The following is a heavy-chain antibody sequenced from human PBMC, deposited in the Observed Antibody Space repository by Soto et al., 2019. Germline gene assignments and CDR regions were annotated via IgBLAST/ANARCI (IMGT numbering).Heavy chain of an antibody. J-gene: IGHJ3*02. Sequence: QVQLVQSGAEVKKPGSSVKVSCKASGGTFSSYAISWVRQAPGQGLEWMGGIIPLFRTANYAQKFQGRVTITAADSTRTAYSERSSLRSEDTAVYYCPSELAYYGSGVQEAFDIWGQGTMVTVSS. CDR2: IIPLFRTA. CDR1: GGTFSSYA. V-gene: IGHV1-69*01. CDR3: PSELAYYGSGVQEAFDI. D-gene: IGHD3-10*01.